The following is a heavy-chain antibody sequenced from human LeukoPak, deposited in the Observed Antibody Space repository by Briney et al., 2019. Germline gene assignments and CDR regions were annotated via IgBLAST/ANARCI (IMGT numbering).Heavy chain of an antibody. CDR1: GFTFSSHW. J-gene: IGHJ4*02. D-gene: IGHD2/OR15-2a*01. CDR3: AKDSTTLAEDFDY. V-gene: IGHV3-74*01. CDR2: INSDGSSI. Sequence: GGSLRLSCAASGFTFSSHWMHWVRQAPGKGLVWVSRINSDGSSICYADSVKGRFTISRDNAKNTLYLQMNSLRAEDTAVYYCAKDSTTLAEDFDYWGQGTLVTVSS.